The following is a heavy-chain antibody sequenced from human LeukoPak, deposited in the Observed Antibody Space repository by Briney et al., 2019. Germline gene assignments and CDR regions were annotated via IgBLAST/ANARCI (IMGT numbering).Heavy chain of an antibody. CDR3: ARGRTYCYDSSGYRATDAFDI. CDR1: AFSFTTYE. CDR2: ISGSGSSI. D-gene: IGHD3-22*01. V-gene: IGHV3-48*03. J-gene: IGHJ3*02. Sequence: GGSLRLSCTASAFSFTTYEMNWVRQAPGEGLEWVSYISGSGSSIYYADSVKGRFTISRDNSKNTLYLQMNSLRAEDTAVYYCARGRTYCYDSSGYRATDAFDIWGQGTMVTVSS.